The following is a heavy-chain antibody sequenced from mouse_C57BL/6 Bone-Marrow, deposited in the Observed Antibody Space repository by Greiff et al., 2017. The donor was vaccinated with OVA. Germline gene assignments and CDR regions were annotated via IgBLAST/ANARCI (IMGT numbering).Heavy chain of an antibody. V-gene: IGHV1-64*01. CDR1: GYTFTSYW. D-gene: IGHD2-5*01. J-gene: IGHJ1*03. Sequence: QVQLKESGAELVKPGASVKLSCKTSGYTFTSYWMHWVKQSPGQGLEWIGMIHPNSGSTNYNEKFKSKATLTVDKSSSTAYMQLSSLTSEDSAVYYCARGGFYYSNYVGWYFDVWGTGTTVTVSS. CDR3: ARGGFYYSNYVGWYFDV. CDR2: IHPNSGST.